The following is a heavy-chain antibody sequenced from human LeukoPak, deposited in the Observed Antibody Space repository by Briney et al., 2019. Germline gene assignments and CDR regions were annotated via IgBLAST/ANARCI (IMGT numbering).Heavy chain of an antibody. D-gene: IGHD3-3*01. CDR3: ARAGSDFWSGYTPFDY. CDR2: INHSGST. V-gene: IGHV4-34*01. J-gene: IGHJ4*02. CDR1: GGSFSGYY. Sequence: SETLSLTCAFYGGSFSGYYWSWIRQPPGKGLEWIGEINHSGSTNYNPSLKSRVTISVDTSKNQFSLKLSSVTAADTAVYYCARAGSDFWSGYTPFDYWGQGTLVTVSS.